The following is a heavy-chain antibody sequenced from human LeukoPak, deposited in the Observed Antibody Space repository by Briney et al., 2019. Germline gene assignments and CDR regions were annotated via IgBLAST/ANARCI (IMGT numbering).Heavy chain of an antibody. CDR3: ARSTAMVWFFDY. J-gene: IGHJ4*02. CDR1: GGTFSSYA. CDR2: IIPILGIA. Sequence: ASVKVSCKASGGTFSSYAISWVRQAPGQGLEWMGRIIPILGIANYAQKFQGRVTITADKSTSTAYMELSSLRSEDTAVYYCARSTAMVWFFDYWGQGTLVTVSS. D-gene: IGHD5-18*01. V-gene: IGHV1-69*04.